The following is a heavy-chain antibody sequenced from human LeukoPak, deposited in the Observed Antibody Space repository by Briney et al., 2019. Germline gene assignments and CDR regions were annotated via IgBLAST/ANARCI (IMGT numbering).Heavy chain of an antibody. CDR3: ARGDDYKSTLFDY. V-gene: IGHV4-59*01. J-gene: IGHJ4*02. CDR2: ISYSGTT. D-gene: IGHD5-12*01. CDR1: GGSISSYY. Sequence: SETLSLTCAVSGGSISSYYWNWIRQPPGKGLEWIGYISYSGTTNYNPSLKSRVTISVGTSKKQFSLKLTSATAADTAVYYCARGDDYKSTLFDYWGQGTLVTVSS.